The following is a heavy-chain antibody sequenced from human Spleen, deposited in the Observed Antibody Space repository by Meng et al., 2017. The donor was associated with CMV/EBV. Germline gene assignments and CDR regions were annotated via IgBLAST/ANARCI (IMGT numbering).Heavy chain of an antibody. V-gene: IGHV1-69*02. CDR3: ATSRLPAGNWSDP. CDR2: IIPIVGVT. CDR1: GGTFSSST. J-gene: IGHJ5*02. Sequence: CKASGGTFSSSTISWVRQAPGQGLEWMGRIIPIVGVTKYAQRFQGRVTISADKSTSTAYMELSSLTSEDTAMYYCATSRLPAGNWSDPWGQGTLVTVSS. D-gene: IGHD2-2*01.